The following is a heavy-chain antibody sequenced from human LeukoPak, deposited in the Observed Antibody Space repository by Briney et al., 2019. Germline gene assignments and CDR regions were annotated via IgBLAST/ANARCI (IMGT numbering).Heavy chain of an antibody. V-gene: IGHV1-2*02. CDR2: INPNSGGT. CDR1: GYTFTGYH. Sequence: ASVKVSCKASGYTFTGYHMHWVRQAPGQGLEWMGWINPNSGGTNYAQKFQGRVTMTRDTSISTAYMELSRLRSDDTAVYYCARDPVSSSGRWEFDYWGQGTLVTVSS. D-gene: IGHD6-19*01. CDR3: ARDPVSSSGRWEFDY. J-gene: IGHJ4*02.